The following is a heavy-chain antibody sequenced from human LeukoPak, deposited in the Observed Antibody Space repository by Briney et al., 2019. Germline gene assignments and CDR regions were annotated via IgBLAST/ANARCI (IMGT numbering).Heavy chain of an antibody. CDR1: GGSISSSSYY. CDR2: IYYSGST. V-gene: IGHV4-39*01. CDR3: ARLDRGYSYGSAPKSPFDY. D-gene: IGHD5-18*01. Sequence: SETLSLTCTVSGGSISSSSYYWGWIRQPPGKGLEWIGSIYYSGSTYYNPSLKSRVTISVDTSKNQFSLKLSSVTAADTAVYYCARLDRGYSYGSAPKSPFDYWGQGTLVTVSS. J-gene: IGHJ4*02.